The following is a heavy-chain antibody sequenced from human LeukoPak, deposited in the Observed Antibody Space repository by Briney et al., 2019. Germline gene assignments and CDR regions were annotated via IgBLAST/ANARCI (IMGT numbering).Heavy chain of an antibody. CDR2: IYPGDSDT. CDR3: ARQGGSGGPGAGKYDYDGMDV. Sequence: GESLKISCQGSGYTFSTYWIAWVRQMPGKGLEWMGIIYPGDSDTRYSPSFQGQVTFSVDTSLNTAYLQWSSLKTSDTAMYFCARQGGSGGPGAGKYDYDGMDVWGQGTTVTVPS. V-gene: IGHV5-51*01. D-gene: IGHD3-10*01. CDR1: GYTFSTYW. J-gene: IGHJ6*02.